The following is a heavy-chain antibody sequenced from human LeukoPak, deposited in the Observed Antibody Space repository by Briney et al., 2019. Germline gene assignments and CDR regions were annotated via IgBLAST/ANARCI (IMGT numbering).Heavy chain of an antibody. Sequence: GGSLRLSCAASGFTFSPFWMHWVRQAPGKGLVWVSHMDSDGSTTLYADSVKGRFTISRDNSKNTLYLQMNSLRAEDTAVYYCARGLRGYSYGYFFYWGQGTLVTVSS. CDR2: MDSDGSTT. D-gene: IGHD5-18*01. CDR3: ARGLRGYSYGYFFY. CDR1: GFTFSPFW. J-gene: IGHJ4*02. V-gene: IGHV3-74*01.